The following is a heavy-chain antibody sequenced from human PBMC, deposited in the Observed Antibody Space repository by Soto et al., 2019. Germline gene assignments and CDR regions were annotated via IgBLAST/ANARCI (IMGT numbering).Heavy chain of an antibody. CDR2: FNHSGST. V-gene: IGHV4-34*01. J-gene: IGHJ3*02. CDR1: GGSFSGYY. CDR3: ARDDSSGYYYADDAFDI. Sequence: SETLSLTCAVYGGSFSGYYWSWIRQPPGKGLEWIGEFNHSGSTNYNPSLKSRVTISVDTSKNQFSLKLSSVTAADTAVYYCARDDSSGYYYADDAFDIWGQGTMVTVSS. D-gene: IGHD3-22*01.